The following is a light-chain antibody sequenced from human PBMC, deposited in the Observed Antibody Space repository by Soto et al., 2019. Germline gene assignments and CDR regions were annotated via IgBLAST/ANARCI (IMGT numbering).Light chain of an antibody. CDR2: GAS. CDR1: QSVSSSY. V-gene: IGKV3-20*01. Sequence: EIVLTQSPGTLSLSPGERATLSCRASQSVSSSYLDWYQQKPGQAPRLLIYGASSRATGIPDRFSGSGSGTDFTLTISRLEPEDFAVYYCQQYCSSPLTFGGGTKVEIK. J-gene: IGKJ4*01. CDR3: QQYCSSPLT.